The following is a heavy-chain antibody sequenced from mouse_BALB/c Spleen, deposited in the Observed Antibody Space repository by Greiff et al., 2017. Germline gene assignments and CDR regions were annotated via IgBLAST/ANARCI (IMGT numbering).Heavy chain of an antibody. Sequence: EVQLQESGPGLVKPSQSLSLTCTVTGYSITSDYAWNWIRQFPGNKLEWMGYIGYSGSTSYNPSLKSRISITRDTSKNQFFLQLNSVTTEDTATYYCARSDGYFDVWGAGTTVTVSS. J-gene: IGHJ1*01. V-gene: IGHV3-2*02. CDR1: GYSITSDYA. CDR3: ARSDGYFDV. CDR2: IGYSGST.